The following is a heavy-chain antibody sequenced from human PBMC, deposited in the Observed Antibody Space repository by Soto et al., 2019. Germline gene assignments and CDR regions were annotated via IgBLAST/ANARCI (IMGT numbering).Heavy chain of an antibody. Sequence: GGSLRLSCAASGFTFSSYSMNWVRQAPGKVLEWVTSISGSSSYIYYADSVKGRFTISRDNAKNSLYLQINSLRAEDTAVYYCARDAFDSSGYQTPFDIWGQGTMVTVSS. J-gene: IGHJ3*02. CDR2: ISGSSSYI. CDR3: ARDAFDSSGYQTPFDI. V-gene: IGHV3-21*01. CDR1: GFTFSSYS. D-gene: IGHD3-22*01.